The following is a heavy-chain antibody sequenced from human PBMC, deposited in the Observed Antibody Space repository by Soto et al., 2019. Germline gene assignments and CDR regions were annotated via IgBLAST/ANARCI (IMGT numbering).Heavy chain of an antibody. V-gene: IGHV3-23*01. CDR2: MSGAGRSS. CDR1: GFTFSSYA. CDR3: AKGPIFGVENIYDY. J-gene: IGHJ4*02. D-gene: IGHD3-3*01. Sequence: DVQLLESGGDLVQPGGTLRLSCAASGFTFSSYAMSWVRQAPGKGLEWVSSMSGAGRSSYDAASVKGRFTISRDNSTNTLSLPMNNLRAEDTALYYCAKGPIFGVENIYDYWGQGTLVTVSS.